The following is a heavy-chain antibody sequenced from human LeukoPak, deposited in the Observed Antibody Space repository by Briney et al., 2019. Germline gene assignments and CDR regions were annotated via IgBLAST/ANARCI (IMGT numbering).Heavy chain of an antibody. CDR3: ARRSGTLGMSDY. CDR2: IYPDDSDT. CDR1: GYIFTNYW. Sequence: GESLKISRKASGYIFTNYWIAWVRQMPGQGLEWMGIIYPDDSDTRYSPSFQGQVTISADKSISTAYLQWSSLKASDSAMYYCARRSGTLGMSDYWGQGTLVTVSS. V-gene: IGHV5-51*01. D-gene: IGHD1-26*01. J-gene: IGHJ4*02.